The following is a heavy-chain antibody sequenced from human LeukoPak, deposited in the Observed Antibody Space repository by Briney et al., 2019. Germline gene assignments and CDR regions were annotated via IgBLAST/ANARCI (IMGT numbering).Heavy chain of an antibody. Sequence: PSETLSLTCSVSGVSISSGSNYWGWIRQPPGKTLEWIGSIYSRGNTYYNPSLKSRVTMSVDTSKNQFSLKLSSVTAADTAVYYCARGPLSYDYVWGSYRSDAFDIWGQGTMVTVSS. CDR3: ARGPLSYDYVWGSYRSDAFDI. D-gene: IGHD3-16*02. CDR2: IYSRGNT. CDR1: GVSISSGSNY. J-gene: IGHJ3*02. V-gene: IGHV4-39*07.